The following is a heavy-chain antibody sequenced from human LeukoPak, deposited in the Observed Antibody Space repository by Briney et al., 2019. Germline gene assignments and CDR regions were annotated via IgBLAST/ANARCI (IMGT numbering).Heavy chain of an antibody. CDR1: GYTFTDYY. Sequence: APVKVSCKTSGYTFTDYYLHWVRQAPGQGLEWMGWINPDSGVTSSAQKFRGRFSMTRDTSISTIYMEVAWLTSEDTAIYYCARADRLDGAPYLIGPWGQGTLVTVSS. J-gene: IGHJ5*02. D-gene: IGHD2-21*01. V-gene: IGHV1-2*02. CDR2: INPDSGVT. CDR3: ARADRLDGAPYLIGP.